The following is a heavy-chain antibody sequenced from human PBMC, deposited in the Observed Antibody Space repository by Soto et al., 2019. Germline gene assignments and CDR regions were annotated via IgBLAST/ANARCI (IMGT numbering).Heavy chain of an antibody. CDR1: GFTFNSHA. D-gene: IGHD2-2*02. J-gene: IGHJ4*02. V-gene: IGHV3-30*03. CDR3: ARGPRSCSSTSCYTVDY. CDR2: ISYGGANK. Sequence: QVQLVESGGGVVQPGRSLRLSCAVSGFTFNSHAMHWVRQAPGKGLEWVAVISYGGANKYYVDSVKGRFTISRDNSKNTLFLQMDSPRPEDTALYFCARGPRSCSSTSCYTVDYWGRGTLVTVSS.